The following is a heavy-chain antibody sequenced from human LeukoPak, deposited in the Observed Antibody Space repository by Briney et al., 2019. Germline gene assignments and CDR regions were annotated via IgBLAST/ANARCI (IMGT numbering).Heavy chain of an antibody. V-gene: IGHV3-11*04. D-gene: IGHD2-8*01. J-gene: IGHJ4*02. Sequence: GGSLRLSCAASGFTFSDYYMSWVRQAPGKGLQWVSYISASGSTIYYADSVKGRFTISRDNAKNSLYLQLNSLRAEDTAVYYCAKDEAARLVYGNFDNWGQGTLVTVSS. CDR2: ISASGSTI. CDR3: AKDEAARLVYGNFDN. CDR1: GFTFSDYY.